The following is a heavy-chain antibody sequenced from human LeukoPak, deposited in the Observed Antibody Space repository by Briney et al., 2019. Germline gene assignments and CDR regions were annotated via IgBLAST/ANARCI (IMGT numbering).Heavy chain of an antibody. D-gene: IGHD1-20*01. V-gene: IGHV4-34*01. J-gene: IGHJ5*02. CDR2: INHSGST. CDR1: GGSFSGYY. Sequence: PSETLSLTCAVYGGSFSGYYWSWIRQPPGKGLEWIGEINHSGSTNYNPSLKSRDTISVDTSKNQFSLKLSSVTAADTAVYYCARGSIPGTARVHPRQKTWFDPWGQGTLVTVSS. CDR3: ARGSIPGTARVHPRQKTWFDP.